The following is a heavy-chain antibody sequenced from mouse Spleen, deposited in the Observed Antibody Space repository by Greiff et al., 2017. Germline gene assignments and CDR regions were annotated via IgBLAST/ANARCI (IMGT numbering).Heavy chain of an antibody. CDR3: TRERDYDVLLAY. CDR2: IDPETGGT. V-gene: IGHV1-15*01. J-gene: IGHJ3*01. CDR1: GYTFTASE. D-gene: IGHD2-4*01. Sequence: VQLQQSGAELVRPGASVPLSCKASGYTFTASELHWVKQTPVHGLEWIGAIDPETGGTAYNKKFKGKAILTADKSSSTAYMERGSLTSEDSAVYYCTRERDYDVLLAYWGQGALVTVSA.